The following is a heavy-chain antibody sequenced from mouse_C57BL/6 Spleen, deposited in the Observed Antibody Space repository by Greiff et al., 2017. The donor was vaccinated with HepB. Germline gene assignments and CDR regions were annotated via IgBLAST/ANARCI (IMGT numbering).Heavy chain of an antibody. J-gene: IGHJ1*03. Sequence: QVQLQQSGPGLVQPSQSLSITCTVSGFSLTSYGVHWVRQSPGKGLEWLGVIWSGGSTDYNAAFISRLSISKDNSKSQVFFKMNSLQADDTAIYYCARVPHLGYFDVWGTGTTVTVSS. CDR2: IWSGGST. CDR3: ARVPHLGYFDV. CDR1: GFSLTSYG. V-gene: IGHV2-2*01.